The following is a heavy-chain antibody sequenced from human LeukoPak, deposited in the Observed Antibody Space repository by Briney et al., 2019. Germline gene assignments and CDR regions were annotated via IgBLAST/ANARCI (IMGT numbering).Heavy chain of an antibody. CDR3: ARDGYGDYDRYFDY. CDR2: INHSGST. D-gene: IGHD4-17*01. Sequence: SETLSLTCAVYGGSFSGYYWSWIRQPPGKGLEWIGEINHSGSTNYNPSLKSRVTISVDTSKNQFSLKLSSVTAADTAVYYCARDGYGDYDRYFDYWGQGTLVTVSS. J-gene: IGHJ4*02. CDR1: GGSFSGYY. V-gene: IGHV4-34*01.